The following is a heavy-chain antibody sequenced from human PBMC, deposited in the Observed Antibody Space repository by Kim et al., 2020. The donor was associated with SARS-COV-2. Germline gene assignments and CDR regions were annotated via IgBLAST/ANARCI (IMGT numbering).Heavy chain of an antibody. CDR3: AHRRHDIVATLFDY. V-gene: IGHV2-5*01. D-gene: IGHD5-12*01. J-gene: IGHJ4*02. Sequence: SPSLKSRLTITKDTSKNQVVLTMTNMDPVDTATYYCAHRRHDIVATLFDYWGQGTLVTVSS.